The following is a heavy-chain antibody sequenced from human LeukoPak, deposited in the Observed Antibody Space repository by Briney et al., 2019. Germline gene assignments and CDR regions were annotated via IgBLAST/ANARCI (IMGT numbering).Heavy chain of an antibody. CDR1: GGPISSYY. Sequence: SSETLSLTCTVSGGPISSYYWSWIRQPPGKGLEWIGYIYYSGSTNYNPSLKSRVTISVDTSKNQFSLKLSSVTAADTAVYYCARGGAGPDYWGQGTLVTVSS. D-gene: IGHD3-16*01. V-gene: IGHV4-59*01. CDR3: ARGGAGPDY. J-gene: IGHJ4*02. CDR2: IYYSGST.